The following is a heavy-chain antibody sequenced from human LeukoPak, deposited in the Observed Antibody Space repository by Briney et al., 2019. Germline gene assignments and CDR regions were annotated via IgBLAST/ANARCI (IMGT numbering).Heavy chain of an antibody. J-gene: IGHJ2*01. D-gene: IGHD6-13*01. CDR2: INHSGST. CDR3: ARDIAAAGPWYFDL. Sequence: SETLSLTCAVYGGSLNDYYWSWIRQPPGKWLEWIGEINHSGSTNYNPSLKSRVTISVDTSKNQFSLRLSSVTAVDTAVYYCARDIAAAGPWYFDLWGRGTPVTVAS. V-gene: IGHV4-34*01. CDR1: GGSLNDYY.